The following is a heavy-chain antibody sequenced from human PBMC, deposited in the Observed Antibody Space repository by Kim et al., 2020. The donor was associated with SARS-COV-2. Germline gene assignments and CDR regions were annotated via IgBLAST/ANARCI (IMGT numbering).Heavy chain of an antibody. CDR2: IWYDGSNK. J-gene: IGHJ5*01. D-gene: IGHD6-19*01. Sequence: GGSLRLSCAASGFTFSSYGMHWVRQAPGKGLEWVAVIWYDGSNKYYADSVKGRFTISRDNSKNTLYLQMNSLRAEDTAVYYCASSHSSGWYDNWFNSWGQGTMVSVSS. CDR1: GFTFSSYG. CDR3: ASSHSSGWYDNWFNS. V-gene: IGHV3-33*01.